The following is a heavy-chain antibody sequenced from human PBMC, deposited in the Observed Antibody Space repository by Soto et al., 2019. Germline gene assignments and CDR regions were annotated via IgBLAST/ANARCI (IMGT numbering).Heavy chain of an antibody. CDR2: IYSDGST. CDR3: ARGLYSSGWQYYFDY. CDR1: GFTVSSNY. Sequence: EVQVVESGGDLVQPGGSLRLSCAASGFTVSSNYMSWVRQAPGKGLEWVSVIYSDGSTYYADSVKGKFTISRDNSKNTVFLQMISLRDEDTAVYYCARGLYSSGWQYYFDYWGQGTLVTVSS. D-gene: IGHD6-19*01. V-gene: IGHV3-66*01. J-gene: IGHJ4*02.